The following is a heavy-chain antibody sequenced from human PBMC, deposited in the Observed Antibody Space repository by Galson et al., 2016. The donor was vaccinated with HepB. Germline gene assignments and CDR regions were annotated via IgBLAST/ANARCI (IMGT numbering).Heavy chain of an antibody. D-gene: IGHD2-15*01. CDR3: AKDFGRFCDSGSCFPLDC. Sequence: SLRLSCAGSGFTFSYHGMHWVRQAPGKGLEWVAFISYDGSNKYYIDSVKGRFNISRDNSRDTLYLQMNSLRTEDTAVFYCAKDFGRFCDSGSCFPLDCWGPGTLVSVSS. V-gene: IGHV3-30*18. CDR2: ISYDGSNK. J-gene: IGHJ4*02. CDR1: GFTFSYHG.